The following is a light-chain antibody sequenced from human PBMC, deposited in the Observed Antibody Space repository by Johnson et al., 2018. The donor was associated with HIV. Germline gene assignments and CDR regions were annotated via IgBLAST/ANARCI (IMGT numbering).Light chain of an antibody. CDR1: SSNIGNNY. CDR3: GTWDSSLSAGV. CDR2: ENN. V-gene: IGLV1-51*02. J-gene: IGLJ1*01. Sequence: QSVLTQPPSVSAAPGQKVTISCSGSSSNIGNNYVSWYQQLPGTAPQLLIYENNKRPSGIPDRFSGSKSGTSATLGITGLQTGDEADYYCGTWDSSLSAGVFGTATKDTVL.